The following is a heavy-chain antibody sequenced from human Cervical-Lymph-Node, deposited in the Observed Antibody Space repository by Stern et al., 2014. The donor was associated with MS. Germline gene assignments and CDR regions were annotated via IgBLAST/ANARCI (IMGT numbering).Heavy chain of an antibody. Sequence: EVQLLESGGGLIQPGGSLRLSCAAPGFTVRNNYMSWVRQAPGKGLEWVSLIYTDDSTYYAGSVKGRVSLSRDSSKNKLFLQMNSLRAEDTAVYYCARAIFGVNTAAMAPDAFDTWGQGTMVTVSS. CDR3: ARAIFGVNTAAMAPDAFDT. CDR1: GFTVRNNY. D-gene: IGHD3-3*01. J-gene: IGHJ3*02. V-gene: IGHV3-53*01. CDR2: IYTDDST.